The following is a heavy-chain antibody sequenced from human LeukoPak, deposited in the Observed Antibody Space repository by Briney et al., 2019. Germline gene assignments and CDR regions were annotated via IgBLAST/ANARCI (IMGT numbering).Heavy chain of an antibody. CDR2: INPNSGGT. CDR3: ARDADSSDSFEY. Sequence: ASVKVCCKASGYTFTGYYIHWVRQAPGHGLEWMGWINPNSGGTNYAQKFQGRVTMTRDTSISTAYMELSRLRSDDTAVYYCARDADSSDSFEYWGQGTLVTVSS. J-gene: IGHJ4*02. V-gene: IGHV1-2*02. CDR1: GYTFTGYY. D-gene: IGHD3-22*01.